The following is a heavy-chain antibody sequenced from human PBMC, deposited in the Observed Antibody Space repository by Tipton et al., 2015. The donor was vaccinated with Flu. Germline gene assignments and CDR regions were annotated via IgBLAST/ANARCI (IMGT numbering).Heavy chain of an antibody. J-gene: IGHJ4*02. V-gene: IGHV3-74*01. Sequence: SLRLSCAASGFTFSSYWMYWVRQVPGKGLVWVSRLTPDGSYTTYADSVEGRFTISRDNARNTLYLEMNSLRAEDTAAYYCASGTIAGVGVDYWGPGTLVTVSS. CDR1: GFTFSSYW. CDR2: LTPDGSYT. CDR3: ASGTIAGVGVDY. D-gene: IGHD6-13*01.